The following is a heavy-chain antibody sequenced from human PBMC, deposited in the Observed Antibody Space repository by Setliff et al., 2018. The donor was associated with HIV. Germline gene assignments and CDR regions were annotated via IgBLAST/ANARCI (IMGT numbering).Heavy chain of an antibody. J-gene: IGHJ4*02. V-gene: IGHV1-69*05. CDR3: ARHENPLPTTHLGY. CDR1: GGTFSSYA. Sequence: GASVKVSCKASGGTFSSYAISWVRQAPGQGLEWMGGIIPIFGTANYAQKFQGRVTITTDESTSTAYMELSSLRSEDTAVYYCARHENPLPTTHLGYWGRGTLVTVSS. CDR2: IIPIFGTA. D-gene: IGHD1-1*01.